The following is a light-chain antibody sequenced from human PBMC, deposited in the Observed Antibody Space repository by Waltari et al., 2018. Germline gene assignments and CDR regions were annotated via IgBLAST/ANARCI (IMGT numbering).Light chain of an antibody. CDR2: EDN. CDR3: QSYDSSYVV. J-gene: IGLJ2*01. V-gene: IGLV6-57*03. Sequence: NFVLTQPHSVSESPGKTVTISCTRSSGSIARNYVQWYQQRPGSVPTTVIYEDNQRPSLVPDRFSGSIDSSSNSASLTISGLKTEDEADYYCQSYDSSYVVFGGGTKLTVL. CDR1: SGSIARNY.